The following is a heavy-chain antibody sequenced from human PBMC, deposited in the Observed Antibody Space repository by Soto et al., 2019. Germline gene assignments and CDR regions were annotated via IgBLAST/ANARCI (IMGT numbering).Heavy chain of an antibody. CDR2: IKQDGSEK. D-gene: IGHD2-2*01. Sequence: PGGSLRLSCAASGFTFSSYWMSWVRQAPGKGLEWVANIKQDGSEKYHVDSVKGRFTISRDNAKNSLFLQMSTLRAEDTAVYYCVISCNSAHCQYYFDCWGQGTLVNVFS. J-gene: IGHJ4*02. CDR1: GFTFSSYW. CDR3: VISCNSAHCQYYFDC. V-gene: IGHV3-7*01.